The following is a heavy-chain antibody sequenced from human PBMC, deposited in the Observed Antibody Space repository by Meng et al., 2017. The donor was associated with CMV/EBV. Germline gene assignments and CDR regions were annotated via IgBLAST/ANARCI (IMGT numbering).Heavy chain of an antibody. CDR1: GFTFSSYA. Sequence: GESLKISCAASGFTFSSYAMSWVRQAPGKGLEWVSAISASGGGTYYADSVKGRFIISRGNSKNTLYLQMNSLRAEDTAVYYCAKGYQVLLYGAGWGRGTLVTVSS. CDR2: ISASGGGT. D-gene: IGHD2/OR15-2a*01. J-gene: IGHJ4*02. V-gene: IGHV3-23*01. CDR3: AKGYQVLLYGAG.